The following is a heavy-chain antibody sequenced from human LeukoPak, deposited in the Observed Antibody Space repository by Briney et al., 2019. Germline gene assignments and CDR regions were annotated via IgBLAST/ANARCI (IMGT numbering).Heavy chain of an antibody. J-gene: IGHJ6*02. CDR3: ARDYDFWSGYSPYGMDV. CDR1: GYTFTSYY. Sequence: ASVKVSCKASGYTFTSYYMHWVRQAPGQGLEWMGIINPSGGSTSYAQKFQGRVTMTRDTSTSTVYMELSSLRSEDTAVYYCARDYDFWSGYSPYGMDVWGQGTTVTVSS. V-gene: IGHV1-46*01. D-gene: IGHD3-3*01. CDR2: INPSGGST.